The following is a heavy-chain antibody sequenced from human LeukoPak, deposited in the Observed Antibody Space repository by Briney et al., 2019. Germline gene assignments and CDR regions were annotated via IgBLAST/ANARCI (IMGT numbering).Heavy chain of an antibody. J-gene: IGHJ5*02. CDR3: ARAPNWGYRVNWFDP. CDR1: GGSISSGDYY. Sequence: SETLSLTCTVSGGSISSGDYYWSWIRQPPGKGLEWLGYIYYSGSTYYNPSLKSRVTISVDTSKNQFSLKLSSVTAADTAVYYCARAPNWGYRVNWFDPWGQGTLVTVSS. CDR2: IYYSGST. D-gene: IGHD7-27*01. V-gene: IGHV4-30-4*01.